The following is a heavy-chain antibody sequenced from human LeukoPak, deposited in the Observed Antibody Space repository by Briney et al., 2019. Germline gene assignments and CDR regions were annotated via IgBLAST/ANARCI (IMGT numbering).Heavy chain of an antibody. J-gene: IGHJ4*02. D-gene: IGHD1-26*01. CDR1: GYTFTCYY. V-gene: IGHV1-2*02. CDR2: INPNSGGT. Sequence: ASVKVSCKASGYTFTCYYMHWVRQAPGQGLEWMGWINPNSGGTNYAQKFQGRVTMTRDTSISTAYMELSRLRSNDTAVYYCARENIVGATPNDYWGQGTLVTVSS. CDR3: ARENIVGATPNDY.